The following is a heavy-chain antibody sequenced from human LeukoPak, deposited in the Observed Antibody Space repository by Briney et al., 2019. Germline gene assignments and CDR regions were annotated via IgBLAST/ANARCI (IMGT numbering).Heavy chain of an antibody. V-gene: IGHV4-4*02. D-gene: IGHD2-2*01. J-gene: IGHJ4*02. Sequence: SGTLSLTCAVSGGSISSSGNWWSWVRQPPGKGLEWIGEISLSGSTNYNPSLKSRVTISVDKTKSQFSLKLSSVTAADTAVYYCARAGGCRTTSCDLDHWGQGTLVTVSS. CDR1: GGSISSSGNW. CDR3: ARAGGCRTTSCDLDH. CDR2: ISLSGST.